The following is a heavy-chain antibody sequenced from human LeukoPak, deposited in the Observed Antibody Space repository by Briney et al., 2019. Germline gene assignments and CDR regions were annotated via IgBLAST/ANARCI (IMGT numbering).Heavy chain of an antibody. CDR2: ISSSSSYI. J-gene: IGHJ5*02. CDR1: GFTFSSYS. CDR3: ARDPRVGYSRDWLDP. D-gene: IGHD6-13*01. V-gene: IGHV3-21*01. Sequence: GGSLRLSCAASGFTFSSYSMNWVRQAPGKGLEWVSSISSSSSYIYYADSVKGRFTISRDNAKNSLYLQMNSLRAEDTAVYYCARDPRVGYSRDWLDPWGQGTLVTVSS.